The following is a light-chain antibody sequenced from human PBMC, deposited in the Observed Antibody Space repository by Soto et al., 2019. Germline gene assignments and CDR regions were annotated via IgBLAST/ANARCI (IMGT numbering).Light chain of an antibody. Sequence: VLTQSPGTLHLAPGERATLDCRAGQSVSSSYLVWYQQKPGQAPRLLIYGASSRDTGIPDRFSGSGSVTDFTLTISRLEPEEFAVYYCQQYGSSPFALTFGGETPEEIK. CDR2: GAS. CDR1: QSVSSSY. J-gene: IGKJ4*01. CDR3: QQYGSSPFALT. V-gene: IGKV3-20*01.